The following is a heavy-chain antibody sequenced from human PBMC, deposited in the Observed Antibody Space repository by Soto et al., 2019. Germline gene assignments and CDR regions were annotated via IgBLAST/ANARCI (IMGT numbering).Heavy chain of an antibody. CDR3: ARDKGLVWSGSKHYFDY. CDR2: ISSSSSYI. V-gene: IGHV3-21*01. CDR1: GFTFSSYS. D-gene: IGHD3-3*01. Sequence: EVQLVESGGGLVKPGGSLRLSCAASGFTFSSYSMNWVRQAPGKGLEWVSSISSSSSYIYYAASVKGRFTISRDNAKNSLYLQMNSLRAEDPAVYYCARDKGLVWSGSKHYFDYRGQGPLVTVSS. J-gene: IGHJ4*02.